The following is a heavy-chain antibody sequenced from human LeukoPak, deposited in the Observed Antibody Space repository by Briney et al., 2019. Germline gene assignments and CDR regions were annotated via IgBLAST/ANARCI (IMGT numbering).Heavy chain of an antibody. CDR1: GGSFSGYY. CDR3: ARAGGDYTRWHYYYYYYMDV. V-gene: IGHV4-34*01. Sequence: NPSETLSLTCAVYGGSFSGYYWSWIRQPPGKGLEWIGEINHSGNTNYNPSLKSRVTISVDTSKNQFSLKLSSVTAADTAVYYCARAGGDYTRWHYYYYYYMDVWGKGTTVTVSS. J-gene: IGHJ6*03. D-gene: IGHD4-17*01. CDR2: INHSGNT.